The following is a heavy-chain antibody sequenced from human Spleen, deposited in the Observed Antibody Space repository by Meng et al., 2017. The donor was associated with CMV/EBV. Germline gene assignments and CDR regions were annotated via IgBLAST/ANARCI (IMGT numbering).Heavy chain of an antibody. CDR2: ISYSGST. Sequence: SETLSLTCNVSDGSISSTIFYWGWIRQPPGKGLECIGSISYSGSTYYNPSLKSRVTISVDTSKNQFSLKLSSVTAADTAVFYCARHRTGTYPTNYFDYWGQGTLVTVSS. J-gene: IGHJ4*02. V-gene: IGHV4-39*01. CDR3: ARHRTGTYPTNYFDY. CDR1: DGSISSTIFY. D-gene: IGHD1-14*01.